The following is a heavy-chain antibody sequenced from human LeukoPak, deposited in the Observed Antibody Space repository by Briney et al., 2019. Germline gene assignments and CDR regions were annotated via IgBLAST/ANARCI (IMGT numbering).Heavy chain of an antibody. CDR1: GGSISSSSYY. Sequence: TSETLSLTCTVSGGSISSSSYYWGWIRQPPGKGLEWIGSIYYSGSTYYNPSFKSRVTISVDTSKNQFSLKLSSVTAADTAVYYCARYVYWARTFDYWGQGTLVTVSS. CDR3: ARYVYWARTFDY. D-gene: IGHD1-26*01. CDR2: IYYSGST. J-gene: IGHJ4*02. V-gene: IGHV4-39*01.